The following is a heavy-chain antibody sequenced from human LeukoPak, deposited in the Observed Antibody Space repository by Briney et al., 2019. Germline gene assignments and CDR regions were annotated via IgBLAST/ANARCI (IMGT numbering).Heavy chain of an antibody. CDR3: AKVLNYYASGYFDY. V-gene: IGHV3-23*01. D-gene: IGHD3-10*01. J-gene: IGHJ4*02. Sequence: GGSLRLSCAASGFTFSNYAMSWVRQAPGKGLEWVSAISGSGGSTHYADSVKGRFTISRDNSKNTLHLQMNSLRAEDTAVYYCAKVLNYYASGYFDYWGQGTLVTVSS. CDR2: ISGSGGST. CDR1: GFTFSNYA.